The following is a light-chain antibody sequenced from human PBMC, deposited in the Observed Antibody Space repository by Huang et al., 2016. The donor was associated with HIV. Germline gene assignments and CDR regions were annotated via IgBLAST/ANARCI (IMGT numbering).Light chain of an antibody. Sequence: EIVLTQSPGTLSLSPGQRVTLSCRASQSVSSSYFAWSQQRPGQPPRLLSDGASSRATGIPDRFSGSGSGTDFTLTIIRLEPEDFAVYYCQQYANSLPTFGQGTKVEIK. CDR1: QSVSSSY. CDR3: QQYANSLPT. J-gene: IGKJ1*01. CDR2: GAS. V-gene: IGKV3-20*01.